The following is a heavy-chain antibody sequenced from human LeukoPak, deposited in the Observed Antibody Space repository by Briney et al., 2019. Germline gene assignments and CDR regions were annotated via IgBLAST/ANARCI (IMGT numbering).Heavy chain of an antibody. V-gene: IGHV1-24*01. CDR1: GYTLTELS. CDR3: ATVDCSSTSCYGYYYYYGMDV. D-gene: IGHD2-2*01. Sequence: ASGKVSCKVSGYTLTELSMHWVRQAPGKGLEWMGGFDPEDGETIYAQKFQGRVTMTEDTSTDTAYMELSSLRSEDTAVYYCATVDCSSTSCYGYYYYYGMDVWGQGTTVTVSS. CDR2: FDPEDGET. J-gene: IGHJ6*02.